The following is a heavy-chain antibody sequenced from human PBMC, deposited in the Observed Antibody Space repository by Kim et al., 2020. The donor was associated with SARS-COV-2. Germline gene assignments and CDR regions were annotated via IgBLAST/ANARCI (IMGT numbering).Heavy chain of an antibody. J-gene: IGHJ4*02. CDR2: IYYSGST. D-gene: IGHD3-10*01. Sequence: SETLSLTCTVSGGSISSSRYYWGWIRQPPGKGLEWIGSIYYSGSTYYNPSLKSRVTISVDTSKNQFSLKLSSVTAADTAVYYCARSFLWFGELLPPSWVSFYFDYWGQGTLVTVSS. CDR1: GGSISSSRYY. V-gene: IGHV4-39*01. CDR3: ARSFLWFGELLPPSWVSFYFDY.